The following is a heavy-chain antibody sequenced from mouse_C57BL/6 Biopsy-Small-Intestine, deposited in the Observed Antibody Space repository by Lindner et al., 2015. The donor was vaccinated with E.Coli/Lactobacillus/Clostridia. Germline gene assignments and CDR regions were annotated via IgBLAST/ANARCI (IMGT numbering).Heavy chain of an antibody. Sequence: SVKVSCKASGYTFNSYGLTWVRQAPGQGLEWMGWISPYNSRTNYAQSLRGRVTMTTDTSTSTAYMELRSLRSDDTAVYYCARAPHDGNWFDPWGQGTLVTVSS. CDR1: GYTFNSYG. J-gene: IGHJ4*01. CDR2: ISPYNSRT. V-gene: IGHV1-74*01. CDR3: ARAPHDGNWFDP. D-gene: IGHD4-1*01.